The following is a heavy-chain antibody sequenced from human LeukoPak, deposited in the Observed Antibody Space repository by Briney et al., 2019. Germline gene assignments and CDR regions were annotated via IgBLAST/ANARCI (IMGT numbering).Heavy chain of an antibody. CDR2: INPNSGGT. CDR1: GYTFTGYY. J-gene: IGHJ4*02. Sequence: GASVTVSCKASGYTFTGYYMHWVRQAPGQGLEWMGWINPNSGGTNYAQKFQGWVTMTRDTSISTAYMELSRLRSDDTAVYYCAREGDIVQGFDYWGQGTLVTVSS. CDR3: AREGDIVQGFDY. D-gene: IGHD2-15*01. V-gene: IGHV1-2*04.